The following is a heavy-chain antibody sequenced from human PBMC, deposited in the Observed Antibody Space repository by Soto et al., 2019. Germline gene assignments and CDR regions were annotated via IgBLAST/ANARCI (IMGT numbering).Heavy chain of an antibody. CDR1: GFTFSSYW. Sequence: GGSLRLSCAASGFTFSSYWMSWVRQAPGKGLEWVANIKQDGSEKYYVDSVKGRFTISRDNAKNSLYLQMNSLRAEDTAVYYCARDSHQDNWNYRNNFDYWGQGTLVTVSS. CDR2: IKQDGSEK. V-gene: IGHV3-7*01. D-gene: IGHD1-7*01. CDR3: ARDSHQDNWNYRNNFDY. J-gene: IGHJ4*02.